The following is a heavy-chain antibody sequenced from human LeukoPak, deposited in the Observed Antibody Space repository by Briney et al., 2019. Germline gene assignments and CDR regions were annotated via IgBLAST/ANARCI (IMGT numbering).Heavy chain of an antibody. CDR2: ISYDGSNK. CDR3: ARIVGAIAQHWFDP. J-gene: IGHJ5*02. D-gene: IGHD1-26*01. CDR1: GFTFSSYA. Sequence: PGRSLRLSCAASGFTFSSYAMHWVRQAPGKGLEWVAVISYDGSNKYYADSVKGRFTISRDNSKNTLYLQMNSLRAEDTAVYYCARIVGAIAQHWFDPWGQGTLVTVSS. V-gene: IGHV3-30*04.